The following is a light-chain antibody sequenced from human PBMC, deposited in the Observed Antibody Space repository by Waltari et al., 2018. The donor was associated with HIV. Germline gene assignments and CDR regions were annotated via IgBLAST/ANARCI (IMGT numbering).Light chain of an antibody. V-gene: IGLV1-40*01. CDR3: QSYDSSLSGSGV. J-gene: IGLJ3*02. CDR2: GNS. Sequence: QSVLTQPPSVPGAPGQRVTIPCTGRSPNNGAGYDVHWYQQLPGTAPKLLIYGNSNRPSGVPDRFSGSKSGTSASLAITGLQAEDEADYYCQSYDSSLSGSGVFGGGTKLTVL. CDR1: SPNNGAGYD.